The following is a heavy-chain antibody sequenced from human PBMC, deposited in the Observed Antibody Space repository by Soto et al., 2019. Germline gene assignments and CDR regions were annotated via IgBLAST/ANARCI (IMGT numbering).Heavy chain of an antibody. CDR1: GGTFSSYA. CDR2: IIPIFGTA. J-gene: IGHJ5*02. Sequence: QVQLVQSGAEVKKPGSSVKVSCKASGGTFSSYAISWVRQAPGQGLEWMGGIIPIFGTANYAQKFQGRVTIPADESTSTAYMELSSLRSEDTAVYYCARDQGMTTVTTGWFDPWGQGTLVTVSS. V-gene: IGHV1-69*01. CDR3: ARDQGMTTVTTGWFDP. D-gene: IGHD4-4*01.